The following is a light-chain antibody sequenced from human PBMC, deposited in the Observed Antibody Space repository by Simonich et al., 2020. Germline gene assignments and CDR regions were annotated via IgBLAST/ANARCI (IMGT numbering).Light chain of an antibody. V-gene: IGLV3-21*01. Sequence: SYVLTQPPSVSVAPGKTARITCGGNNIGSKSVHWYQKKPGQAPVLVVYDDSDRPSGIPERFSGSNSGNTATLTISGTQAMDEADYYCQAWDSSTAGVFGGGTKLTVL. CDR3: QAWDSSTAGV. J-gene: IGLJ2*01. CDR2: DDS. CDR1: NIGSKS.